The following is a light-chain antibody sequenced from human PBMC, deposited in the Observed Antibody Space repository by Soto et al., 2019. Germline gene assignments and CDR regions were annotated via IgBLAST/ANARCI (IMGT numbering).Light chain of an antibody. Sequence: ENVMTQSPATLSVSPGERATLSCRASQSVSSNYLAWYQQKPGQAPRLLIYCASSRATGIPDRFSGSGSGTDFTLTIRRLEPEDFAVYYCQQYGSAYPWTFGQGTMVDIK. V-gene: IGKV3-20*01. J-gene: IGKJ1*01. CDR2: CAS. CDR3: QQYGSAYPWT. CDR1: QSVSSNY.